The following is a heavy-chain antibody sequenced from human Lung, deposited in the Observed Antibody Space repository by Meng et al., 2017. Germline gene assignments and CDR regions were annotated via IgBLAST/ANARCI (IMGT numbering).Heavy chain of an antibody. CDR1: GGSTTSTSYY. D-gene: IGHD2-15*01. CDR2: IGYSGTI. Sequence: QLQLQESGPGLVKPSETLSLTCTVSGGSTTSTSYYWDWIRQSPAQGLEWIGTIGYSGTIVYNPSLRSRVTMTLDTSKNQFSLKLSSVTAPDTAVYYCARRVHDGRGHHYFDYWGQGTLVTVSS. CDR3: ARRVHDGRGHHYFDY. V-gene: IGHV4-39*01. J-gene: IGHJ4*02.